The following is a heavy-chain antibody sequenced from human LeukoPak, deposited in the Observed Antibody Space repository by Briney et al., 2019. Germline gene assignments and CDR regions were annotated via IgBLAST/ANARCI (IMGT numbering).Heavy chain of an antibody. J-gene: IGHJ4*02. CDR2: ISGSGGST. D-gene: IGHD3-10*01. CDR3: AKEEMVRGNFFDY. Sequence: GGSLRLSCAASGFTFSSYAMSWVRQAPGKGLEWVSAISGSGGSTYCADSVKGRFTISRDNSKNTLYLQMNSLGAEDTAVYYCAKEEMVRGNFFDYWGQGTLVTVSS. V-gene: IGHV3-23*01. CDR1: GFTFSSYA.